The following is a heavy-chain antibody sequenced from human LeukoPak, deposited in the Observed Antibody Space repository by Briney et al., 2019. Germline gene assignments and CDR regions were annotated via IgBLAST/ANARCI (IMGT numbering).Heavy chain of an antibody. J-gene: IGHJ4*02. V-gene: IGHV3-23*01. CDR2: MNGRGGST. CDR1: GFTFSNYA. CDR3: AKGPMARFDY. Sequence: GGSLRLSYAASGFTFSNYAMNWVRQAPGKGLEWVSGMNGRGGSTYYADSVKGRFTISRDNSKNTLYLQMNSLRAEDTAIYYCAKGPMARFDYWGQGTLVTVSS. D-gene: IGHD5-24*01.